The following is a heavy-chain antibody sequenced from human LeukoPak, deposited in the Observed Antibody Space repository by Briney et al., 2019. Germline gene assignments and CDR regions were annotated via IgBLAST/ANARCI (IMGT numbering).Heavy chain of an antibody. Sequence: SETLSLTCTVSGGSISSYYWSWIRQPPGKGLEWIGYIYYSGSTNCNPSLKSRVTISVDTSKNQFSLKLSSVTAADTAVYYCARVGSIAAAIGPFDPWGQGTLVTVSS. D-gene: IGHD6-13*01. J-gene: IGHJ5*02. V-gene: IGHV4-59*01. CDR3: ARVGSIAAAIGPFDP. CDR1: GGSISSYY. CDR2: IYYSGST.